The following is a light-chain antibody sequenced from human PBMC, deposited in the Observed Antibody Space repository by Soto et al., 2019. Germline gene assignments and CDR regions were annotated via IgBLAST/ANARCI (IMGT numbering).Light chain of an antibody. V-gene: IGLV1-47*02. CDR1: SSNIGSNY. J-gene: IGLJ2*01. CDR3: AAWDDSLRGLL. Sequence: QPVLTQAASASGTPGQRVTISCSGSSSNIGSNYVYWYQQLPGTAPKLLIYSDDQRPSGVPDRFAGSKSGTSASLAISGLRSEDEDHYYCAAWDDSLRGLLFGGGTKVTVL. CDR2: SDD.